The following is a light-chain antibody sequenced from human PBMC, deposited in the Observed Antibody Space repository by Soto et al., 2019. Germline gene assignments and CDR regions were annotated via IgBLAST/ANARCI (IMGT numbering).Light chain of an antibody. V-gene: IGKV1-17*01. J-gene: IGKJ1*01. CDR3: QQYTSYSWT. CDR2: DAS. CDR1: QGIRND. Sequence: IQMTQSPSSLSASVEDRVTITCRASQGIRNDLGWYQQKPGKAPQILIYDASTLNSGVPSRFSASGSGTEFTLIISSLQPDDFATYYCQQYTSYSWTFGQGTKVDIK.